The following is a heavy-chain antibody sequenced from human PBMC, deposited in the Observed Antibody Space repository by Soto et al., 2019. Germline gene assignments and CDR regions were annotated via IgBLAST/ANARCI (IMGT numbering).Heavy chain of an antibody. V-gene: IGHV4-30-4*01. D-gene: IGHD4-17*01. CDR1: GDSFSSGDYK. CDR3: ARSGDYVAVDY. J-gene: IGHJ4*02. Sequence: QVQLQESGPGLVKPSQTLSLTCTVSGDSFSSGDYKWSWIRQPPGKGLEWIGYTYYSGYTYNNPSLKSRITMSVDTSKHQFSLKLNSVTAADTAVYYCARSGDYVAVDYWGQGTLVTVS. CDR2: TYYSGYT.